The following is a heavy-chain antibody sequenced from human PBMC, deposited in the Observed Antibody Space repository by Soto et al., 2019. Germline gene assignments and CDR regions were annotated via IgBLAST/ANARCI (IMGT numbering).Heavy chain of an antibody. CDR1: GGSISSYY. CDR2: IYYSGST. D-gene: IGHD4-17*01. V-gene: IGHV4-59*08. J-gene: IGHJ6*03. CDR3: AMTTYGDYGYYYYMDV. Sequence: SETLSPTCTVSGGSISSYYWSWIRQPPGKGLEWIGYIYYSGSTNYNPSLKSRVTISVDTSKNQFSLKLSSVTAADTAVYYCAMTTYGDYGYYYYMDVWGKGTTVTVSS.